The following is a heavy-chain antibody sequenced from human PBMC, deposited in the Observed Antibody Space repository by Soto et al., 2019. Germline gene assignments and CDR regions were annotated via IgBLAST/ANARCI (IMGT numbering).Heavy chain of an antibody. Sequence: PSETLSLTCTVSGGSISSYYWTWIRQPPGKGLEWIGFMYNSGSTHYNPSLKSRVTISLDTSKNQFSLNLSSVTAADTAVYYCARWVEVSLDYFDSWGQGTPVTVSS. D-gene: IGHD2-15*01. V-gene: IGHV4-59*12. CDR1: GGSISSYY. CDR2: MYNSGST. J-gene: IGHJ4*02. CDR3: ARWVEVSLDYFDS.